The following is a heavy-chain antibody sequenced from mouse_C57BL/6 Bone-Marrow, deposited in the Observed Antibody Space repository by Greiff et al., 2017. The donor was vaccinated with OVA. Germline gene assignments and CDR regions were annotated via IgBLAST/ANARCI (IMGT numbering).Heavy chain of an antibody. D-gene: IGHD1-1*01. CDR2: ISSGGSYT. CDR1: GFTFSSYG. J-gene: IGHJ1*03. Sequence: EVKLMESGGDLVKPGGSLKLSCAASGFTFSSYGMSWVRPTPDKRLEWVATISSGGSYTYYPASVKGRFTISRDNAKNTLYLQMSSLKSEDTAMYYCARRGSYWYFDVWGTGTTVTVSS. V-gene: IGHV5-6*02. CDR3: ARRGSYWYFDV.